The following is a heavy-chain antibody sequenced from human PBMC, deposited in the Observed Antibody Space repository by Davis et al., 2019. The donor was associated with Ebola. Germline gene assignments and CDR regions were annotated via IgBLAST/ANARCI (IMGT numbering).Heavy chain of an antibody. CDR2: IDTKTGIP. CDR3: ARVRYYGSGSYYYYYYGMDV. D-gene: IGHD3-10*01. J-gene: IGHJ6*02. Sequence: ASVKVSCKASGYTFTNYNVNWVRQAPGQGLEWMGWIDTKTGIPTYAQGFTGRFVFSLDTSVSTAYLQISSLKAEDTAVYYCARVRYYGSGSYYYYYYGMDVWGQGTTVTVSS. CDR1: GYTFTNYN. V-gene: IGHV7-4-1*02.